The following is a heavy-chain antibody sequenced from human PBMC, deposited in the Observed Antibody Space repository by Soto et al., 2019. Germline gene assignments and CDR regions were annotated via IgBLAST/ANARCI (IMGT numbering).Heavy chain of an antibody. V-gene: IGHV3-23*01. Sequence: ELQLLESGGGLVQPGGSLRLSCAASGFSFSSYAMSWVRQAPGKGLEWVSAITGSSGSTYYADSVKGRFTISRDNSKNTLDLQMNSLRAEDPAVYYCAKPGVMSGYYRHNFDYWGQRILVTVSS. CDR2: ITGSSGST. CDR1: GFSFSSYA. J-gene: IGHJ4*02. D-gene: IGHD3-3*01. CDR3: AKPGVMSGYYRHNFDY.